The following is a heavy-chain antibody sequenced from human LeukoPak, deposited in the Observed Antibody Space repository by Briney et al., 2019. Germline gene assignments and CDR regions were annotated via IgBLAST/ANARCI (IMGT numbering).Heavy chain of an antibody. Sequence: ESGGSLRLSCAASGFIFSDNAMSWVRQAPGKGLEWVSSISGSGGGTYYADSVKGRFTISRDNSKNTLYLQVNSLGAEDTAVYYCVKNGPVNGWFAEFASWGQGTLVTVSS. V-gene: IGHV3-23*01. CDR2: ISGSGGGT. J-gene: IGHJ4*02. CDR1: GFIFSDNA. CDR3: VKNGPVNGWFAEFAS. D-gene: IGHD6-19*01.